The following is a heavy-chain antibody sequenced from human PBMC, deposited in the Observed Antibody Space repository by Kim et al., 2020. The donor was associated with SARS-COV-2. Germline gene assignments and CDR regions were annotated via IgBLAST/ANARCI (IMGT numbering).Heavy chain of an antibody. Sequence: GGSLRLSCAASGFTFDDYAMHWVRQAPGKGLEWVSGISWNSGSIGYADSVKGRFTISRDNAKNSLYLQMNSLRAEDTALYYCAKDMSHYYDSSGYSTWG. J-gene: IGHJ1*01. V-gene: IGHV3-9*01. CDR1: GFTFDDYA. CDR2: ISWNSGSI. D-gene: IGHD3-22*01. CDR3: AKDMSHYYDSSGYST.